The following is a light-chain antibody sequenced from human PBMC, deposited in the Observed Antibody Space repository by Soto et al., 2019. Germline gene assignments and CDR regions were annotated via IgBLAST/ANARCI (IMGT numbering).Light chain of an antibody. J-gene: IGLJ1*01. CDR3: ASYAGNNNYV. Sequence: QSALTQPPSASGSPGQSVTISCTGTSSDIGAYNYVSWYQQHPAKAPQLIIHQINKRPSGVPDRFSGSRSGNTASLTVSGLQPEDEADYFCASYAGNNNYVFGSGTKLTVL. CDR2: QIN. CDR1: SSDIGAYNY. V-gene: IGLV2-8*01.